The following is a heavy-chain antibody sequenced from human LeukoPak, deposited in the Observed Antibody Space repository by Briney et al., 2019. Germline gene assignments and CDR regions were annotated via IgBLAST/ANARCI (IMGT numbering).Heavy chain of an antibody. D-gene: IGHD2-15*01. CDR1: GFTFSTYV. CDR3: ARVRCSGGSCYYYYYGMDV. J-gene: IGHJ6*02. Sequence: GGSLRLSCAGSGFTFSTYVIHWVRQTPGKGLEWAALISYDGNSKYYADSVRGRFTISRDNSKNTVYLQMDSLRAEDTAVYYCARVRCSGGSCYYYYYGMDVWGQGTTVTVSS. CDR2: ISYDGNSK. V-gene: IGHV3-30*03.